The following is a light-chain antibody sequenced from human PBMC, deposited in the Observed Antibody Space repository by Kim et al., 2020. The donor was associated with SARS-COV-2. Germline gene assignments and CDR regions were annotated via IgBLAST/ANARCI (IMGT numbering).Light chain of an antibody. J-gene: IGKJ4*01. V-gene: IGKV1D-16*01. CDR3: QQYDSYPLT. CDR1: QAIFHL. Sequence: ASVGDRVTITCRASQAIFHLLAWYQQKPSKPPKVLIYGASSLHPGVPSRFSGSGSGTDFTLTISSLQPEDFATYYCQQYDSYPLTFGGGTKVDIK. CDR2: GAS.